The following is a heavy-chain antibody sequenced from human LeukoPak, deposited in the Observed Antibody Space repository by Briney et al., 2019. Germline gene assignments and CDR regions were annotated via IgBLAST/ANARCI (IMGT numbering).Heavy chain of an antibody. CDR1: GGSISSSSYY. V-gene: IGHV4-39*01. CDR2: IYYSGST. Sequence: PSETLSLTCTVSGGSISSSSYYWGWIRQPPGKGLEWIGSIYYSGSTYYNPSLKSRVTISVDTSKNQFSLKLSSVTAADTAVYYCARSTRLGFGELNWDAFDIWGQGTMVTVSS. J-gene: IGHJ3*02. CDR3: ARSTRLGFGELNWDAFDI. D-gene: IGHD3-10*01.